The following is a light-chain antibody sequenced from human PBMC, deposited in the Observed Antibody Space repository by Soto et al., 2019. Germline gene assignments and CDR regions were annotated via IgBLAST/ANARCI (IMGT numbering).Light chain of an antibody. CDR2: DAA. Sequence: EIVLTQSPATLSLSPGERATLSCRASQSVGSSLAWYQQKPGQAPRLLIYDAANRATGIPARFRGSGSGTDFTLTISSLEPEDFAVYYCQHRTNWPALTFGGGPKVEIK. CDR3: QHRTNWPALT. CDR1: QSVGSS. V-gene: IGKV3-11*01. J-gene: IGKJ4*01.